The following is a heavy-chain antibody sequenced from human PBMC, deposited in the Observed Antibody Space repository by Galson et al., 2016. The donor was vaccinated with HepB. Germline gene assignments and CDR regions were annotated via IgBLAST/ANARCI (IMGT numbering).Heavy chain of an antibody. V-gene: IGHV3-15*01. CDR2: IKSYTDGGTT. CDR3: TTSSTRGYTYGPSAY. Sequence: SLRLSCAASGFTFSRAWMNWVRQAPGKGLEWVGRIKSYTDGGTTEYAAPMKGRFTFSRDESNNRLYLQMNCLKTEDTAVYYCTTSSTRGYTYGPSAYWGRGTLVAVSS. D-gene: IGHD5-18*01. CDR1: GFTFSRAW. J-gene: IGHJ4*02.